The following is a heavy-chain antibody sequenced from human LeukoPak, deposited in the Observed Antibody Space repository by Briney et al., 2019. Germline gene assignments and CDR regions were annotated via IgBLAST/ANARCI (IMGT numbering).Heavy chain of an antibody. D-gene: IGHD3-16*02. Sequence: SETLSLTCAVYGGSFSGYYWSWIRQPPGKGLEWIGEVNHSGSTNYNPSLKSRVTISVDTSKNQFSLKLSSVTAADTAVYYCARVDYVWGSYRYTSNFDYWGQGTLVTVSS. CDR3: ARVDYVWGSYRYTSNFDY. CDR2: VNHSGST. V-gene: IGHV4-34*01. J-gene: IGHJ4*02. CDR1: GGSFSGYY.